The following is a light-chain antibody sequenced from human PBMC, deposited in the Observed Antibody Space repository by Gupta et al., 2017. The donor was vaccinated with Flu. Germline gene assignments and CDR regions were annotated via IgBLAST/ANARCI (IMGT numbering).Light chain of an antibody. V-gene: IGLV3-21*02. CDR3: QVWDSTLDHVI. J-gene: IGLJ2*01. CDR2: DKN. CDR1: TIGSKG. Sequence: SYVLTQSPSVSVATGQSARITCEGNTIGSKGVHWYQQKPGQAPVLVVYDKNDRPSGIPERFSGSNSGNTAALTISRVEAGDEADYYCQVWDSTLDHVIFGGGTKLTV.